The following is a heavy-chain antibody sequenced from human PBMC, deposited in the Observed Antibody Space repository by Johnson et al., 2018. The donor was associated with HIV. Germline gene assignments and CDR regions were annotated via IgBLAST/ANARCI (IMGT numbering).Heavy chain of an antibody. CDR1: GFTFDDYG. Sequence: AQLVESGGGVVRPGGSLRLSCAASGFTFDDYGMSWVRQAPGKGLEWVSGINWNGGRTSYADSVKGRFTISRDNAKRSLYMQMNSLRAEDTALYYCARAGLSIAAAGTPPGAFDIWGQGTMVTVSS. V-gene: IGHV3-20*04. D-gene: IGHD6-13*01. J-gene: IGHJ3*02. CDR2: INWNGGRT. CDR3: ARAGLSIAAAGTPPGAFDI.